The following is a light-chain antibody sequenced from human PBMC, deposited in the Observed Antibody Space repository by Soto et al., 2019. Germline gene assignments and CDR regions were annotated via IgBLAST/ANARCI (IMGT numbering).Light chain of an antibody. CDR2: EVS. CDR1: SSDVGGYNY. V-gene: IGLV2-14*03. CDR3: SSYTSTTTRV. Sequence: ALTQPASVSWSPGQSITISCTGTSSDVGGYNYVSWYQQHPGKGPKLMIYEVSNRPSGVSNRFSGSKSGNTATLTISGLQAEDEADYYCSSYTSTTTRVFGTGTKVT. J-gene: IGLJ1*01.